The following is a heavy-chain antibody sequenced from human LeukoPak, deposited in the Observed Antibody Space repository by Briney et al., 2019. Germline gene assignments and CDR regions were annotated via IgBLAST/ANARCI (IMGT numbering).Heavy chain of an antibody. Sequence: GGSLRLSCAASGFTFSKYWISWVRQAPGKGREWVANIKQDGSEKYYVDSVKGRFTISRDNAKNSLYLQINSLRAEDTAVYSCARDFGTGSTVWGQGPLVTVSS. D-gene: IGHD2-2*01. V-gene: IGHV3-7*01. J-gene: IGHJ4*02. CDR3: ARDFGTGSTV. CDR1: GFTFSKYW. CDR2: IKQDGSEK.